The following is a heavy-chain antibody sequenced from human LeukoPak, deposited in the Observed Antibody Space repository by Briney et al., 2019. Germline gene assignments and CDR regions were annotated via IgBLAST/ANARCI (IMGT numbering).Heavy chain of an antibody. CDR1: GYIFANYA. Sequence: ASVKVSCKASGYIFANYAMNWVRQAPGQGLEWMGWISTNTGNPTYAQGFIGRFVFPLDTSVSTAYLQISSLQSEDTAVYYCARENYYDLPAAFDIWGQGTTVTVSS. V-gene: IGHV7-4-1*02. J-gene: IGHJ3*02. D-gene: IGHD3-22*01. CDR2: ISTNTGNP. CDR3: ARENYYDLPAAFDI.